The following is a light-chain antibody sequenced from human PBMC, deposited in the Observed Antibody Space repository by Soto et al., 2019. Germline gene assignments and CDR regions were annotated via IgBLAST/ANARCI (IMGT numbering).Light chain of an antibody. CDR3: QQTSSFPLT. CDR2: AAS. J-gene: IGKJ4*01. V-gene: IGKV1-12*01. Sequence: DIQVTQSPSSVSASVGDRVTITCRASQGLVSWLAWYQQKPGKAPTLLIYAASSFQSGVPSRFSGSGSGTDFTLTISSLQPEDFATYYCQQTSSFPLTFGGGTKVEIK. CDR1: QGLVSW.